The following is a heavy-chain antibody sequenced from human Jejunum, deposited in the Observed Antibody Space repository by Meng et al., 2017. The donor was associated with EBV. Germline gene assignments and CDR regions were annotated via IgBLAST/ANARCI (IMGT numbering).Heavy chain of an antibody. Sequence: QVLQPAPGPVLVKPSETLTLTCAVCVGSVSSGSYYWSWIRQPPGKGLEWIGFVSDYGSTRYNSSLKSRITISADTSKNQFSLKLTSVTPADTAIYYCARDFSSGYFAYWGQGTLVTVSS. V-gene: IGHV4-61*01. CDR2: VSDYGST. J-gene: IGHJ4*02. D-gene: IGHD3-22*01. CDR3: ARDFSSGYFAY. CDR1: VGSVSSGSYY.